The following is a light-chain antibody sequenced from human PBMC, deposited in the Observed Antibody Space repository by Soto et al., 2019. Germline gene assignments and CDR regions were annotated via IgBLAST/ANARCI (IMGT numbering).Light chain of an antibody. CDR3: QQYNSYAPWT. CDR2: DAS. J-gene: IGKJ1*01. V-gene: IGKV1-5*01. CDR1: RSISSW. Sequence: DIQMTQSPSTLSASVGDRVTITCRASRSISSWLAWYQQKPGKAPKLLIYDASSLESGVPSRFSGSGSGTEFTLTISSLEPDVFAAYYCQQYNSYAPWTFGQGAKVDIK.